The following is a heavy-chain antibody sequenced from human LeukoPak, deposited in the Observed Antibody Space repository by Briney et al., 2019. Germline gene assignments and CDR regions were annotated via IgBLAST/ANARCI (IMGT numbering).Heavy chain of an antibody. D-gene: IGHD5-18*01. J-gene: IGHJ5*02. Sequence: PGRSLRLSCAASGFTFSSYGMHWVRQAPGKGLEWVANIKQDGSEKYYVDSVKGRFTISRDNAKNSLYLQMNSLRAEDTAVYYCARDRQLDPWGQGTLVTVSS. CDR1: GFTFSSYG. V-gene: IGHV3-7*01. CDR3: ARDRQLDP. CDR2: IKQDGSEK.